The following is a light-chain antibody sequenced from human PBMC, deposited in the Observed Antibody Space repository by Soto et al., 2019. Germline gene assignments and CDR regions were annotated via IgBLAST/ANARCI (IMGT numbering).Light chain of an antibody. V-gene: IGLV2-11*01. CDR3: CSYAGSYSWV. J-gene: IGLJ2*01. CDR2: DVS. CDR1: SSDVGGYDY. Sequence: QSVLTQPRSVSGSPGQSVTISCTGTSSDVGGYDYVSWYQQHPGIAPQLMIYDVSKRPSGVPDRFSGSKSGNTASLTISGLQAEDEADYYCCSYAGSYSWVFGGGTKLAVL.